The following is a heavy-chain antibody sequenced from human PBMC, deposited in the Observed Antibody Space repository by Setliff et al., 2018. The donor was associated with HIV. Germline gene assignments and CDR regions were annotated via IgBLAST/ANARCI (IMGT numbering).Heavy chain of an antibody. Sequence: LSLSCAVSGFTFAEFGMSWVRQDPGKGLEWVSGINWNGGSTGYADSVKGRFTISRDNAKNSLYLQMNSLRAEDTALYYCAREGYSSGWYVNYWGQGTLVTVSS. V-gene: IGHV3-20*04. CDR2: INWNGGST. J-gene: IGHJ4*02. CDR1: GFTFAEFG. CDR3: AREGYSSGWYVNY. D-gene: IGHD6-19*01.